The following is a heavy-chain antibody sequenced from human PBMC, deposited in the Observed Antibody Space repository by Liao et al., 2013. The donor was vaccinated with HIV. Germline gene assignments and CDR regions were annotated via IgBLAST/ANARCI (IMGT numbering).Heavy chain of an antibody. CDR3: ASERAAAVAEYVQH. V-gene: IGHV4-61*02. J-gene: IGHJ1*01. D-gene: IGHD6-13*01. CDR1: GGSISSGGYY. CDR2: IYTTGGT. Sequence: QVQLQESGPGLVKPSQTLSLTCTVSGGSISSGGYYWSWIRQPAGKGLEWIGRIYTTGGTNYNPSLKSRITISVDTPKNQFSLKLNSVTAADTAVYYCASERAAAVAEYVQHWGQGTLVTVSS.